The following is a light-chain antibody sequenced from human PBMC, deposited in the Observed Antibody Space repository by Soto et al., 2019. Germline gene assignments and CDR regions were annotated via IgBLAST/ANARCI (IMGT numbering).Light chain of an antibody. CDR3: QQRSSWPET. V-gene: IGKV3-11*01. CDR2: DAS. Sequence: PGTPSLSPGERATPSCKASQTVSSLLAWYQQKPGQAPRLLIYDASNRATGIPARFSGSGSGTDFTLTISSLEPEDFAVYYCQQRSSWPETFGQRTKVDIK. CDR1: QTVSSL. J-gene: IGKJ1*01.